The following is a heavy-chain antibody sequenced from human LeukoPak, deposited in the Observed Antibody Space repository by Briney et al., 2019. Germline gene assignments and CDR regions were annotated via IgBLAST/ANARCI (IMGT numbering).Heavy chain of an antibody. D-gene: IGHD3-10*01. Sequence: SETLSPTCAVYGGSFSGYTWGWIRQPPGKGLGWIGEINHSGRTHYTPSLTSRVTMSVDTSKYQFSLKLSSVTAADTAVYYWAGSGIYYHDLGYWFDPWGQGTLVTVSS. CDR1: GGSFSGYT. CDR3: AGSGIYYHDLGYWFDP. V-gene: IGHV4-34*01. CDR2: INHSGRT. J-gene: IGHJ5*02.